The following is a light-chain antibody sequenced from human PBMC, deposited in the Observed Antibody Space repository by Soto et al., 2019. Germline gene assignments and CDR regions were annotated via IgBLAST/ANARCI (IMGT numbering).Light chain of an antibody. CDR1: RSDVGSYNL. J-gene: IGLJ2*01. CDR2: EAT. CDR3: CSFAKTSTLL. Sequence: QSALTQPASLSGSPGQSITISCTGTRSDVGSYNLVSWFQQHPGKAPKLIIFEATRRPSGVSDRFSGSKSGNTASLTISGLQAEDEAEYYCCSFAKTSTLLFGGGTKLTVL. V-gene: IGLV2-23*01.